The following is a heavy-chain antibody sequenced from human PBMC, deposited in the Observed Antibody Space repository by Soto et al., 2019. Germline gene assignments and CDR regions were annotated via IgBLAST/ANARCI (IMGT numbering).Heavy chain of an antibody. CDR1: GFTFSSYA. D-gene: IGHD3-10*01. J-gene: IGHJ4*02. CDR2: ISGSGGST. Sequence: EVQLLESGGGLVQPGGSLRLSCAASGFTFSSYAMSWVRQAPGKGLEWVSAISGSGGSTYYADSVKGRFTISRDNSKNTLYLPMNNLGAEDTAVYYCAKAPYYYGSGSYWFVDYWGQGTLVTVSS. CDR3: AKAPYYYGSGSYWFVDY. V-gene: IGHV3-23*01.